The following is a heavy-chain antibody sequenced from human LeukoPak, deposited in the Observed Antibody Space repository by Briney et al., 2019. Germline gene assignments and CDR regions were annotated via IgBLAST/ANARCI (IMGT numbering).Heavy chain of an antibody. CDR1: GGSLSSYF. Sequence: PSETLSLTCTVSGGSLSSYFWSWIRQPPGKGLEWIGYIYYSGSTDYNPSLKSRVTISVDTSKNQFSLKLSSVTAADTAVYYCARDGDDYGDYVFDYWGQGILVTVSS. V-gene: IGHV4-59*01. CDR3: ARDGDDYGDYVFDY. J-gene: IGHJ4*02. D-gene: IGHD4-17*01. CDR2: IYYSGST.